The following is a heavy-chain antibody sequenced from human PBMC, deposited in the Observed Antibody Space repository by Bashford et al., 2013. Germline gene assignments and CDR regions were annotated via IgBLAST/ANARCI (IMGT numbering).Heavy chain of an antibody. J-gene: IGHJ6*03. CDR3: ARCGVVTANPPRNYYYLHGR. Sequence: SVKVSCKASGGTFSSYTISWVRQAPRTRALSGWEGIIPILGIANYAQKFQGRVTITADKSTSTAYMELSSLRSEDTAVYYCARCGVVTANPPRNYYYLHGRLGQRGPRSPSP. CDR2: IIPILGIA. CDR1: GGTFSSYT. D-gene: IGHD3-3*01. V-gene: IGHV1-69*02.